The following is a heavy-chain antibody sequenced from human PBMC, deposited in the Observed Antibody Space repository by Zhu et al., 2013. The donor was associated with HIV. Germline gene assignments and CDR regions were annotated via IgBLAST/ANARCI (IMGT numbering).Heavy chain of an antibody. CDR3: ARGPYYDFWSGYGGMDV. V-gene: IGHV1-69*01. J-gene: IGHJ6*02. Sequence: QVQLVQSGAEVKKPGSSVKVSCKASGGTFSSYAISWVRQAPGQGLEWMGGIIPIFGTANYARKFQGRVTITADESTSTAYMELSSLRSEDTAVYYCARGPYYDFWSGYGGMDVWGQGTTVTVSS. D-gene: IGHD3-3*01. CDR2: IIPIFGTA. CDR1: GGTFSSYA.